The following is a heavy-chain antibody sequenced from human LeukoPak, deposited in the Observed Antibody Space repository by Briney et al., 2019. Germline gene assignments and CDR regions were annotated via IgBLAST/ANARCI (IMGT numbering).Heavy chain of an antibody. CDR1: CGSISTYY. CDR3: ARVDYDSSGYFDF. CDR2: IYYSGST. Sequence: SETLSLTCTVSCGSISTYYWSWIRQPPGKGLEWIGFIYYSGSTNYNPSLKSRVTISVDTSKNHFSLKLYSVIAADTAVYYCARVDYDSSGYFDFWGQGTLVTVSS. V-gene: IGHV4-59*01. D-gene: IGHD3-22*01. J-gene: IGHJ4*02.